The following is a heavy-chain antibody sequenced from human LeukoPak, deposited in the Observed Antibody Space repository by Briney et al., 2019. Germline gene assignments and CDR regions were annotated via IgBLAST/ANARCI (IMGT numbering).Heavy chain of an antibody. V-gene: IGHV4-59*01. D-gene: IGHD1-14*01. CDR3: ARFNNLGSYYYMDV. J-gene: IGHJ6*03. CDR2: ISYSGST. CDR1: GGSISSYY. Sequence: SETLSLTCTVSGGSISSYYWSCIRQPPGKGLEWIGYISYSGSTNYNPSLKSRVTISVDTSKNQFSLKLSSVTAADTAVYYCARFNNLGSYYYMDVWGKGTTVTVSS.